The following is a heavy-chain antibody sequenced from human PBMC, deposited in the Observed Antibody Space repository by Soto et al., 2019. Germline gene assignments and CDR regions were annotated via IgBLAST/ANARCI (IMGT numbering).Heavy chain of an antibody. CDR3: VRRHLSATGIDWFDP. CDR1: GYTFTSYG. D-gene: IGHD6-13*01. CDR2: INAANGDT. V-gene: IGHV1-3*01. J-gene: IGHJ5*02. Sequence: QVQLVQSGTEVKKPGASVKVSCKASGYTFTSYGIHWVRQAPGQRLEWMGWINAANGDTKYSTKFQGRGTITRDTASSTAYMELSSLRSEDTAVYYCVRRHLSATGIDWFDPWGQGTLVTVSS.